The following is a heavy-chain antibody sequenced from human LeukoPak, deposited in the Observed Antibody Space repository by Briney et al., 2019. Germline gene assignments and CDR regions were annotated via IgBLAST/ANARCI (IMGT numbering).Heavy chain of an antibody. D-gene: IGHD6-13*01. CDR1: GGSISSYY. CDR3: ARNLYSSSWYVSYYYYYGMDV. V-gene: IGHV4-59*08. CDR2: IYYSGST. J-gene: IGHJ6*02. Sequence: SQTLSLTCTVSGGSISSYYWSWIRQPPGKGLEWIGYIYYSGSTNYNPPLKSRVTISVDTSKNQFSLKLSSVTAADTAVYYCARNLYSSSWYVSYYYYYGMDVWGQGTTVTVSS.